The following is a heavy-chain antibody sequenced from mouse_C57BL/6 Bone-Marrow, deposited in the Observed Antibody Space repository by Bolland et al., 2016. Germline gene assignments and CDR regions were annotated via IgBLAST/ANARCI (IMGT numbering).Heavy chain of an antibody. CDR3: ARSDTTVVRDY. D-gene: IGHD1-1*01. CDR2: GDGDT. V-gene: IGHV1-80*01. Sequence: GDGDTNYNGKFKGKATLTADKSSSTAYMQLSSLTSEDSAVYFCARSDTTVVRDYWGQGTLV. J-gene: IGHJ3*01.